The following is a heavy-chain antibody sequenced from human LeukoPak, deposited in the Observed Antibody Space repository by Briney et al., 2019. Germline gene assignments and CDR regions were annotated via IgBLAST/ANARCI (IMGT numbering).Heavy chain of an antibody. J-gene: IGHJ5*02. CDR1: GYTFTSYY. Sequence: GASVKVSCKASGYTFTSYYMHWVRQAPGQGLEWMGIINPSGGSTSYAQKFQGRVTMTRDTSTSTVYMELSSLRSEDTAVYYCARDGTYYYDSSANWFDPWGQGTLVTVSS. D-gene: IGHD3-22*01. CDR3: ARDGTYYYDSSANWFDP. CDR2: INPSGGST. V-gene: IGHV1-46*01.